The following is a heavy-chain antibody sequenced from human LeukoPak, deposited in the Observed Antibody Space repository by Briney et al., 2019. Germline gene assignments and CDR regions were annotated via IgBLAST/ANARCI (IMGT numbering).Heavy chain of an antibody. J-gene: IGHJ6*04. CDR1: GFTFSSYD. CDR2: IGTAGDP. CDR3: ARGGLTTKSSFYYYGMDV. D-gene: IGHD4-17*01. Sequence: GGSLRLSCAASGFTFSSYDMHWVRQATGKGLEWFSAIGTAGDPYYPGSVKGRFTISRENAKNSLYLQMNSLRAGDTAVYYCARGGLTTKSSFYYYGMDVWGKGTTVTVSS. V-gene: IGHV3-13*05.